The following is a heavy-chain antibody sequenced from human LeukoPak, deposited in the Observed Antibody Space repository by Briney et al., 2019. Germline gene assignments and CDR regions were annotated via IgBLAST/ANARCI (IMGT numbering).Heavy chain of an antibody. V-gene: IGHV4-4*07. CDR2: IYTSGST. CDR1: GGSISSYY. J-gene: IGHJ6*03. CDR3: ARDSYYYDSSGSSYYYYYYMDF. Sequence: SETLSLTCSVCGGSISSYYWSWIRQPAGKGLEWIGRIYTSGSTNYNPSLKSRVTMSVDTSKNQFSLKLSSVTAADTAVYYCARDSYYYDSSGSSYYYYYYMDFWGKGTTVTVSS. D-gene: IGHD3-22*01.